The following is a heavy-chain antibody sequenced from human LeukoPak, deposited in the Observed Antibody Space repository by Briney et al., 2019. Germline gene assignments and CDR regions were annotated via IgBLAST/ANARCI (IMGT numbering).Heavy chain of an antibody. J-gene: IGHJ4*02. Sequence: ASVKVSCKVSGYTLTELSMHWVRQAPGKGLEWMGGFDPEDGETIYAQKFQGRVTMTEDTSTDTAYMELSSLRSEDTAVYYCATHWEIVGAEAIDYWGQGTLVTVSS. CDR1: GYTLTELS. CDR3: ATHWEIVGAEAIDY. D-gene: IGHD1-26*01. V-gene: IGHV1-24*01. CDR2: FDPEDGET.